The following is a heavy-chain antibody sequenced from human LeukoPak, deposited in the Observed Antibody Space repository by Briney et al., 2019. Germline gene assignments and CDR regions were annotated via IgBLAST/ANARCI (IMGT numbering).Heavy chain of an antibody. Sequence: SVKVSCKASGGTFSSYAISWVRQAPGQGLEWMGGIIPIFGTANYAQKFQGRVTITADESTSTAYMELSSLRSEDTAVYYCASLGSTSRLHDAFDIWGQGTMATVSS. CDR1: GGTFSSYA. D-gene: IGHD2-2*01. V-gene: IGHV1-69*01. J-gene: IGHJ3*02. CDR3: ASLGSTSRLHDAFDI. CDR2: IIPIFGTA.